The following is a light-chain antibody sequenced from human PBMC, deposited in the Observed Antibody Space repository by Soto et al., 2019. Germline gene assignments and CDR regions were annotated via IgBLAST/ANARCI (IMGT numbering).Light chain of an antibody. CDR2: GGS. Sequence: EIVLTQSPGTLSLSPGERATLSCRASQSVSSSSLAWYQQKPGQAPRLLIYGGSSRATGIPDRFSGSGSGTDFTLTISRLEPADFPVYYCQQYCSSPPWTFGQGTKVEIK. V-gene: IGKV3-20*01. J-gene: IGKJ1*01. CDR1: QSVSSSS. CDR3: QQYCSSPPWT.